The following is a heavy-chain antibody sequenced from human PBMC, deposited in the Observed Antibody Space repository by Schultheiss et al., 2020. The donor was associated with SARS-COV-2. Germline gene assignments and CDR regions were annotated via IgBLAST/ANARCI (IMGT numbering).Heavy chain of an antibody. CDR1: DGSFSGYY. D-gene: IGHD3-22*01. V-gene: IGHV4-59*08. Sequence: SQTLSLTCAVYDGSFSGYYWSWIRQPPGKGLEWIGYIYYSGSTNYNPSLKSRVTISVDTSKNQFSLKLSSVTAADTAVYYCARHTYYYDSSGYRDYWGQGTLVTVSS. CDR3: ARHTYYYDSSGYRDY. J-gene: IGHJ4*02. CDR2: IYYSGST.